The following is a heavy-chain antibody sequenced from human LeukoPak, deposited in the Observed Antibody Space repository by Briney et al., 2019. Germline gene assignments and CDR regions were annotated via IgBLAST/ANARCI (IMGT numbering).Heavy chain of an antibody. D-gene: IGHD1-26*01. CDR1: GYTFTSYY. J-gene: IGHJ4*02. CDR2: INPSGGST. Sequence: GASVKVSCKASGYTFTSYYVHWVRQAPGQGLEWMGLINPSGGSTRYAQKFQGRVTMTRDTSASTAYMELSSLRSEDMAVYYCARELSGSYYGEFDYWGQGTLVTVSS. V-gene: IGHV1-46*01. CDR3: ARELSGSYYGEFDY.